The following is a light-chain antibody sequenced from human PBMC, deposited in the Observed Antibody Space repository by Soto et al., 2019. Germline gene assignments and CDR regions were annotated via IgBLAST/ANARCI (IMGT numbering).Light chain of an antibody. Sequence: EIVLTQSPGTLSLSPGERATLSCRASQSLTNSYLAWYQQKPGQAPRLLIYGVSSRATGIPDRFSGSGSGTDFTLTISRLEPEDFAVYYCQQRSNWPPLTFGGGTKVEIK. J-gene: IGKJ4*01. CDR2: GVS. CDR1: QSLTNSY. V-gene: IGKV3D-20*02. CDR3: QQRSNWPPLT.